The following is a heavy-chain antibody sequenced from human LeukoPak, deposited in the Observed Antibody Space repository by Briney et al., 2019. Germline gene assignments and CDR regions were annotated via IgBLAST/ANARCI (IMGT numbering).Heavy chain of an antibody. V-gene: IGHV3-11*04. D-gene: IGHD1-26*01. CDR3: ATGATTGCFDY. CDR1: GFTFSDYY. J-gene: IGHJ4*02. Sequence: PGGSLRLSCAASGFTFSDYYMSWIRQAPGKGLEWVSYISSSGSTIYYADSVKGRFTISRDNSKNTLYLQMNSLRAEDTAVYYCATGATTGCFDYWGQGTLVTVSS. CDR2: ISSSGSTI.